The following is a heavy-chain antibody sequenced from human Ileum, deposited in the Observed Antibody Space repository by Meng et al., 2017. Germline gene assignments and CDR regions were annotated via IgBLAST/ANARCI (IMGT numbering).Heavy chain of an antibody. V-gene: IGHV4-4*02. CDR3: ATYGSGFTPPLDP. CDR2: ISQSGTT. J-gene: IGHJ5*02. Sequence: QVQLQESGPGLVKPSGTLSLTCAVSGGSISNGKWWSWVRQPPGKGLEWIGEISQSGTTNYYPSLNSRVSISLDKANNHLSLTLTSVTAADTAVYYCATYGSGFTPPLDPWGRGILVTVSS. D-gene: IGHD3-10*01. CDR1: GGSISNGKW.